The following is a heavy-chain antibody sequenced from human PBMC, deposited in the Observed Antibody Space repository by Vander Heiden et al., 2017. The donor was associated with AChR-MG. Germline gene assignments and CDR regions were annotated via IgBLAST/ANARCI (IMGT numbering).Heavy chain of an antibody. V-gene: IGHV5-51*01. CDR3: ARSYGSSGRYFDY. J-gene: IGHJ4*02. CDR2: IYPGDSDT. D-gene: IGHD3-22*01. Sequence: EVQPVQSGAEVKEAGASLRISCKGSGYSFSSYWTGRVRQTPGKGLEWMVSIYPGDSDTRYSPSFQGQVTTSTDKSITTAYLQWSSLKASDAAMYYCARSYGSSGRYFDYWGQGTLVTVSS. CDR1: GYSFSSYW.